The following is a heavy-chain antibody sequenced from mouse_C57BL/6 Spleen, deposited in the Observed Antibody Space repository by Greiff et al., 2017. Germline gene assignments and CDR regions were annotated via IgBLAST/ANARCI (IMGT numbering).Heavy chain of an antibody. V-gene: IGHV1-26*01. D-gene: IGHD2-2*01. J-gene: IGHJ2*01. CDR2: INPNNGGT. CDR1: GYTFTDYY. CDR3: AKGGLRRIDY. Sequence: VQLKQSGPELVKPGASVKISCKASGYTFTDYYMNWVKQSHGKSLEWIGDINPNNGGTSYNQKFKGKATLTVDKSSSTAYMELRSLTSEDSAVYYCAKGGLRRIDYWGQGTTLTVSS.